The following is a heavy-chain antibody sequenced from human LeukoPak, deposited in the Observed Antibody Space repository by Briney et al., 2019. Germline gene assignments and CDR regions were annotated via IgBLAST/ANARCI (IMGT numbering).Heavy chain of an antibody. CDR3: AREEDCSGGSCYEPSLGY. CDR1: GFTFSSYW. CDR2: IHSDGSST. Sequence: PGGSLRLSCAASGFTFSSYWMHWVRQAPGKGLVWVSRIHSDGSSTSYADSVRGRFTISRDDAKSTLYLQMNSLRAEDTAEYYCAREEDCSGGSCYEPSLGYWGQGTLVTVSS. J-gene: IGHJ4*02. V-gene: IGHV3-74*01. D-gene: IGHD2-15*01.